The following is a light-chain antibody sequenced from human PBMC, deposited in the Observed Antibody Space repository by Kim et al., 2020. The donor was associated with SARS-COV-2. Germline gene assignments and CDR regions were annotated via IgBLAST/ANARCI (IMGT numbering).Light chain of an antibody. CDR1: SGSIASNY. Sequence: KTVTIPCPRSSGSIASNYVQWYQQRPGSSPTTVIYEDNQRPSGVPDRFSGSIDSSSNSASLTISGLKTEDEADYYCQSYDSSNHWVFGGGTKLTVL. CDR3: QSYDSSNHWV. V-gene: IGLV6-57*01. J-gene: IGLJ3*02. CDR2: EDN.